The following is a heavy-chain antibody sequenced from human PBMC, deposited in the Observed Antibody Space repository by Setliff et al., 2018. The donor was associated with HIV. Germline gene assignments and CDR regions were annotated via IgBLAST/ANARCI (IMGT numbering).Heavy chain of an antibody. CDR3: AKVANADAFDI. D-gene: IGHD1-1*01. CDR1: GFTLNSYG. V-gene: IGHV1-18*03. CDR2: ISAYNGNT. J-gene: IGHJ3*02. Sequence: ASVKVSCKASGFTLNSYGITWVRQAPGQGLQWMGWISAYNGNTNYAQKVQGRVRMTTDTSTNTAYMELRNLRSDDMALYYCAKVANADAFDIWGQGTMVTVSS.